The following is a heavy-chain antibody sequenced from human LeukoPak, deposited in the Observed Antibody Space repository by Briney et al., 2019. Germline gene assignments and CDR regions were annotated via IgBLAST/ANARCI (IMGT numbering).Heavy chain of an antibody. CDR2: INHSGST. D-gene: IGHD3-10*01. V-gene: IGHV4-34*01. CDR3: ARDFNDGSGSYYTD. Sequence: SETLSLTCAVYGGSFSGYYWSWIRQPPGKGLGWIGEINHSGSTNYNPSLKSRVTISVDTSKNQFSLKLSSVTAADTAVYYCARDFNDGSGSYYTDWGQGTLVTVSS. CDR1: GGSFSGYY. J-gene: IGHJ4*02.